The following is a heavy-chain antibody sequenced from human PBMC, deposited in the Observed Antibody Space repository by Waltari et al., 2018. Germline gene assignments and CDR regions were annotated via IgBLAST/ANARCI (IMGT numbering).Heavy chain of an antibody. CDR1: GGSISSYY. D-gene: IGHD5-12*01. J-gene: IGHJ6*02. CDR3: ARVSNFGGYGYGMDV. Sequence: QVQLHESGPGLVKPSETLSLTCTVSGGSISSYYLRWIRRPPGKGLEWIGYIYYSGSTNYNPSLKSRVTISVDTSKNQFSLKLSSVTAADTAVYYCARVSNFGGYGYGMDVWGQGTTVTVSS. CDR2: IYYSGST. V-gene: IGHV4-59*01.